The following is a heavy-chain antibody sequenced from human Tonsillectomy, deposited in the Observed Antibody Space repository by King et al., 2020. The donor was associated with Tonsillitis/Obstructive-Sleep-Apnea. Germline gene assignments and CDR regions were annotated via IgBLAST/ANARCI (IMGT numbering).Heavy chain of an antibody. Sequence: VQLVESGAEVKKPGASVKVSCKASGYTFTSYGISWVRQAPGQGLEWMGWISAYNGNTNYAQKLQGRVTMTTDTSTSTAYMELRSLRSDDTAVYYCARVWGPRMGPQSYYYYYMDVWGKGTTVTVSS. CDR1: GYTFTSYG. V-gene: IGHV1-18*01. D-gene: IGHD3-16*01. CDR3: ARVWGPRMGPQSYYYYYMDV. CDR2: ISAYNGNT. J-gene: IGHJ6*03.